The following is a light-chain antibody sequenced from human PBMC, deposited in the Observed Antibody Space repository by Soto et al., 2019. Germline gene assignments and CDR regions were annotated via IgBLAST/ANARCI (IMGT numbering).Light chain of an antibody. J-gene: IGLJ2*01. V-gene: IGLV2-11*01. Sequence: QSVLTQPRSVSGSPGQSVTISCTGTSSDVGGYDYVSWYQQHPGKAPKLIIFDVNKRPSGVPDRFSGSKSGNTAFLTISGLQAEDEADYSCFSYAGSRFFGGGTKLTVL. CDR3: FSYAGSRF. CDR2: DVN. CDR1: SSDVGGYDY.